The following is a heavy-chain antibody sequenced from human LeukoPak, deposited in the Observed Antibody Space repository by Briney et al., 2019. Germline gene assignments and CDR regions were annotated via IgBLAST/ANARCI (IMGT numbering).Heavy chain of an antibody. J-gene: IGHJ4*02. Sequence: SVKVSCKASGGTFSRYAISWVRQAPGQGPEWMGRIIPILGIANYAQKFQGRVTITADKSTSTAYMELSSLRSEDTAVYYCARDVPVDYWGQGTLVTVSS. CDR3: ARDVPVDY. CDR2: IIPILGIA. D-gene: IGHD1-14*01. V-gene: IGHV1-69*04. CDR1: GGTFSRYA.